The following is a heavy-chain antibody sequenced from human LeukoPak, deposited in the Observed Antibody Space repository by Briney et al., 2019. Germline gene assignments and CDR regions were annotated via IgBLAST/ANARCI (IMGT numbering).Heavy chain of an antibody. Sequence: SETLSLTCTVSGGSISSGGYYWSWIRQHPGKGLEWIGYIYYSGSTYYNPSLKSRVTISVDTSKNQFSLKLSSVTAADTAVYYCARQRYYDSSGRRIDYWGQGTLVTVSS. CDR2: IYYSGST. V-gene: IGHV4-31*03. CDR1: GGSISSGGYY. D-gene: IGHD3-22*01. J-gene: IGHJ4*02. CDR3: ARQRYYDSSGRRIDY.